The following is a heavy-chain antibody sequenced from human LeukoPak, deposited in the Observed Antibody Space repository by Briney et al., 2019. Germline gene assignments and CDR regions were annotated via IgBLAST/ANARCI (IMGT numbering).Heavy chain of an antibody. CDR3: ASYAMIVVAGAFDI. CDR1: SGSISSYY. J-gene: IGHJ3*02. Sequence: PSETLSLTCTVSSGSISSYYWSWIRQPPGKGLEWIGYIYYSGSTNYNPSLKSRVTISVDTSKNQFSLKLSSVTAADTAVYYCASYAMIVVAGAFDIWGQGTMVTVSS. D-gene: IGHD3-22*01. CDR2: IYYSGST. V-gene: IGHV4-59*01.